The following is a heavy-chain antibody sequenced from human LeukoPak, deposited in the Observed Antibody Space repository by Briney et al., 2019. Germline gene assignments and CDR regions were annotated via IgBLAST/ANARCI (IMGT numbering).Heavy chain of an antibody. V-gene: IGHV4-59*01. CDR2: IYSSGST. CDR1: GGSISSYY. CDR3: ARDNRIVSRPDWYFDL. D-gene: IGHD5/OR15-5a*01. J-gene: IGHJ2*01. Sequence: SETLSLTCTVSGGSISSYYWSWIRQPPGKGLEWIGYIYSSGSTNYNPSLKSRVTISVDTSKNQFSLKLSSVTAADTAVYYCARDNRIVSRPDWYFDLWGRGTLVTVSS.